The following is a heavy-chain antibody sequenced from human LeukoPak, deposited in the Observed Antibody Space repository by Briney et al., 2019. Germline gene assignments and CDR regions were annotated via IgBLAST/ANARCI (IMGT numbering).Heavy chain of an antibody. CDR2: ISAYNGNT. CDR3: ARFRYYYDSSGYRAGSFDY. V-gene: IGHV1-18*01. J-gene: IGHJ4*02. D-gene: IGHD3-22*01. CDR1: GYTFTSYG. Sequence: GASVKVSCKASGYTFTSYGISWVRQAPGQGLEWMGWISAYNGNTNYAQKLQGRVTMTTDTSTSTAYMELRSLRSDDTAVYYCARFRYYYDSSGYRAGSFDYWGQGTLVTVSS.